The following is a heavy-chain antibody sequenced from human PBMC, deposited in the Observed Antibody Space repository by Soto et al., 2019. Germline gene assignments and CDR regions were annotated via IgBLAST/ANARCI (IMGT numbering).Heavy chain of an antibody. CDR2: IDQSGST. D-gene: IGHD3-10*01. V-gene: IGHV4-34*01. CDR1: GGSFSGYY. Sequence: SETLSLTCAVYGGSFSGYYWNWLRQPPGEGLEWIGKIDQSGSTNYNPSLKSRVTMSVDTSRSQFSLKLTSVTAMDTAVYYCAGGRATAVRGVTNWFDPWGKGTLVTVPS. CDR3: AGGRATAVRGVTNWFDP. J-gene: IGHJ5*02.